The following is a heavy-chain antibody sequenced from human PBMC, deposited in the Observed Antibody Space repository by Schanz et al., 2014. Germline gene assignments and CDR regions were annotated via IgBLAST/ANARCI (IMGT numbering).Heavy chain of an antibody. Sequence: QVPLVQSGAEVKKPGSSVTVSCKASGDTLSSYGISWVRQAPGQGLEWMGRIIPSSGGTNYAQNFQGRVTMTKDTSINTVYMELSTLTSDDTAVYYCARESVSRTRLFDPWGQGTLVTVSS. D-gene: IGHD3-3*01. CDR1: GDTLSSYG. CDR3: ARESVSRTRLFDP. CDR2: IIPSSGGT. J-gene: IGHJ5*02. V-gene: IGHV1-2*02.